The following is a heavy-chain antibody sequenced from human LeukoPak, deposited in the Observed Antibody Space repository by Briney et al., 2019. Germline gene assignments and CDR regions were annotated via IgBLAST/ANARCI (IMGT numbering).Heavy chain of an antibody. D-gene: IGHD5-18*01. CDR3: AAGYSYGYETYDFDY. CDR2: ISGSGGST. V-gene: IGHV3-23*01. CDR1: GFTFSSYP. Sequence: PGGSLRLSWEASGFTFSSYPMSGVRQAPGKGLEWVSAISGSGGSTYYADSVKGRFTISRDNSKNTLYLQMNSLRAEDTAVYYCAAGYSYGYETYDFDYWGQGTLVTVSS. J-gene: IGHJ4*02.